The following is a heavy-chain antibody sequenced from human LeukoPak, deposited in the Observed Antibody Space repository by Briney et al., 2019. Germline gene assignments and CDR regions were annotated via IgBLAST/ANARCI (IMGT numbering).Heavy chain of an antibody. J-gene: IGHJ6*03. CDR1: GFTFSSYW. Sequence: GGSLRLSCAASGFTFSSYWMTWVRQAPGKGLEWVANIKRDGSEKHYVDSVKGRFTISRDNAKNSLYLQMNSLRAEDTAVYYCARAVAQYCSGGSCYRRYYYYYMDVWGKGTTVTVSS. CDR2: IKRDGSEK. V-gene: IGHV3-7*01. D-gene: IGHD2-15*01. CDR3: ARAVAQYCSGGSCYRRYYYYYMDV.